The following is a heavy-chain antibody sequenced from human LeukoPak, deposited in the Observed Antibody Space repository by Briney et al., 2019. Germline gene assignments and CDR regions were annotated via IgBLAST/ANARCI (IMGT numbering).Heavy chain of an antibody. CDR3: ATKGVVPAAIQDYYYYGMDV. CDR2: MNPNSGNT. Sequence: ASVKVSCKASGYTFTSYDINWVRQATGQGLKWMGWMNPNSGNTGYAQKSQGRVTMTRNTSVSTAYMELSSLRSEDTAVYYCATKGVVPAAIQDYYYYGMDVWGQGTTVTVSS. V-gene: IGHV1-8*01. CDR1: GYTFTSYD. D-gene: IGHD2-2*01. J-gene: IGHJ6*02.